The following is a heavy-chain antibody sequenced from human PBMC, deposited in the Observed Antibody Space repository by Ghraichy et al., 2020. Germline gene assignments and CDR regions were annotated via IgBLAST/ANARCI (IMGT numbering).Heavy chain of an antibody. Sequence: SETLSLTCTVSGGSISSGGYYWSWIRQHPGKGLEWIGYIYYSGSTYYNPSLKSRVTISVDTSKNQFSLKLSSVTAADTAVYYCARSGLGITIFGVPPYYGMDVWGQGTTVTVSS. V-gene: IGHV4-31*03. J-gene: IGHJ6*02. CDR1: GGSISSGGYY. CDR3: ARSGLGITIFGVPPYYGMDV. CDR2: IYYSGST. D-gene: IGHD3-3*01.